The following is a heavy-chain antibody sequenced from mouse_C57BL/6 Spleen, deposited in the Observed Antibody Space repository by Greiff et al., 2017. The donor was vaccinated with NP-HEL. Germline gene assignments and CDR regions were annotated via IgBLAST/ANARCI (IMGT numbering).Heavy chain of an antibody. Sequence: QVQLQQPGAELVKPGASVKLSCKASGYTFTSYWMQWVKQRPGQGLEWIGEIDPSDSYTNYNQKFKGKATLTVDTSSSTAYMQLSSLTSEDSAVYYCARSRYVDYWGQGTTLTVSS. CDR3: ARSRYVDY. CDR1: GYTFTSYW. J-gene: IGHJ2*01. V-gene: IGHV1-50*01. CDR2: IDPSDSYT.